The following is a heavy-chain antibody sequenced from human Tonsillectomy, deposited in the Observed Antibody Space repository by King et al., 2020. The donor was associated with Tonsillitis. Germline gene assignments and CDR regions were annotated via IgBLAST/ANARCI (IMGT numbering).Heavy chain of an antibody. CDR1: GFFFNGYG. V-gene: IGHV3-30*18. Sequence: VQLVESGGGVVQPGRSLRLSCAASGFFFNGYGMHWVRQAPGKGLEWVAVISYDGSNKYYADSVKGRFTIYRDNSNNTLYLQMNSLRAEDTAVYYCAKEFGGNYFDYWGQGTLVTVSS. D-gene: IGHD3-10*01. J-gene: IGHJ4*02. CDR3: AKEFGGNYFDY. CDR2: ISYDGSNK.